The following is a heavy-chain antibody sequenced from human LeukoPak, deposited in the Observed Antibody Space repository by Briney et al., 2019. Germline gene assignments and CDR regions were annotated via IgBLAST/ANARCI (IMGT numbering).Heavy chain of an antibody. CDR2: IYRSGNT. CDR1: GYSISSGYY. CDR3: ARVYCSSNSCYLDY. V-gene: IGHV4-38-2*02. D-gene: IGHD2-2*01. Sequence: SETLSLTCTVSGYSISSGYYWGWIRQPPGKDPEWIGSIYRSGNTYYNPSLKSRVSMSLDKSKNQFSLNLTSVTAADTAIYYCARVYCSSNSCYLDYWSQGTLVTVSS. J-gene: IGHJ4*02.